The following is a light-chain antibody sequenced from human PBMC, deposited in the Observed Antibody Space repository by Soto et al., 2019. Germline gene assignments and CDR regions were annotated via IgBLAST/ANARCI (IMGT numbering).Light chain of an antibody. CDR1: QSVRDN. Sequence: ILLTQTQAPLAVSPGAGATLSCRSSQSVRDNLAWYQQKPGQAPSLLIYGASTRATGVPARFSGSGSGTEFTLTISSLQSEDFAVYYCQQYNDWPELTVGGGAKVAIK. V-gene: IGKV3-15*01. CDR2: GAS. J-gene: IGKJ4*01. CDR3: QQYNDWPELT.